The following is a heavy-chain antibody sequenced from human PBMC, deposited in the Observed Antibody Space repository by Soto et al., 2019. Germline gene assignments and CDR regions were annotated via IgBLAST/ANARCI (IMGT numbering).Heavy chain of an antibody. V-gene: IGHV3-33*01. CDR1: GFTFSSYG. CDR3: ARDPVDTVDRDYDGMDV. J-gene: IGHJ6*02. D-gene: IGHD5-18*01. CDR2: IWYDGSNK. Sequence: QVQLVESGGGVVQPGRSLRLSCAASGFTFSSYGRHWVRQAPGKGLEWAAVIWYDGSNKYYADSVKGRFTISRDNSKNTLYLQMNSLRAEDTAVYYCARDPVDTVDRDYDGMDVWGQGTTVTVSS.